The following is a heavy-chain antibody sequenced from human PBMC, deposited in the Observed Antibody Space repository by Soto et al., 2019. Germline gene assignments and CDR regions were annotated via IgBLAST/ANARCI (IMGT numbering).Heavy chain of an antibody. V-gene: IGHV1-2*02. Sequence: ASVKVSCKASGYTFAGYYIHWVRQAPGQGLEWMGWINANSGGTNYAQESQGRVTMTRDTSINTVYMELSRLISDDTAVYYCARDRRHYDSGTYDLANDAFDVWGQGTMVTVSS. CDR1: GYTFAGYY. CDR3: ARDRRHYDSGTYDLANDAFDV. D-gene: IGHD3-22*01. CDR2: INANSGGT. J-gene: IGHJ3*01.